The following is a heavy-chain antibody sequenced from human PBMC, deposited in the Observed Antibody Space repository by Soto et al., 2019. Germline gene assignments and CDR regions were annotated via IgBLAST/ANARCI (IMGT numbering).Heavy chain of an antibody. D-gene: IGHD5-12*01. CDR1: GGFINSGGYY. CDR3: ARTGGYSGYDRFDY. Sequence: SETLSLTCTVSGGFINSGGYYWSWIRQHPGKGLEWIGYIFYSGSNYYNPSLKSRVSISVDTSKNQFSLKLSSVTAADTAVYYCARTGGYSGYDRFDYWGQGTLVIVSS. CDR2: IFYSGSN. V-gene: IGHV4-31*03. J-gene: IGHJ4*02.